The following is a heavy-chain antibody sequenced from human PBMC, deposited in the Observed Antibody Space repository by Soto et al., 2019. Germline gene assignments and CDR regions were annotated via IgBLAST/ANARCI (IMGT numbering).Heavy chain of an antibody. CDR2: IYYSGST. CDR3: ARVIGYCSGGSCACYYYYGMDV. V-gene: IGHV4-31*03. J-gene: IGHJ6*02. Sequence: QVQLQESGPGLVKPSQTLSLTCTVSGGSISSGGYYWSWIRQHPGKGLEWIGYIYYSGSTYYNPSLKSRVTISVDTSKNQFSLKLSSVTAADTAVYYCARVIGYCSGGSCACYYYYGMDVWGQGTTVTVSS. D-gene: IGHD2-15*01. CDR1: GGSISSGGYY.